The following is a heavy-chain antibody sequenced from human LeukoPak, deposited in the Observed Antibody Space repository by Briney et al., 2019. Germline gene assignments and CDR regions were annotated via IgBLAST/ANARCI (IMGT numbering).Heavy chain of an antibody. J-gene: IGHJ5*02. CDR3: ARDEYGESAGWFDP. Sequence: ASVKVSCKASGYTFTGYYMHWVRQTPGQGLEWMGWISGFNGNRHYAQTLQDRVTMTTDTSTNTAYMELRSLRSDDTAVYYCARDEYGESAGWFDPWGQGTLVTVSS. CDR1: GYTFTGYY. CDR2: ISGFNGNR. V-gene: IGHV1-18*04. D-gene: IGHD4/OR15-4a*01.